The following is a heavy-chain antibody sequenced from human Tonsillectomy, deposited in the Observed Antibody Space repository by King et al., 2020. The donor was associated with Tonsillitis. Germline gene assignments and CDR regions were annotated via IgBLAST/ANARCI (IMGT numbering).Heavy chain of an antibody. J-gene: IGHJ4*02. CDR1: GGSISSYY. Sequence: QLQESGPGLVKPSETLSLTCTVSGGSISSYYWRWIRQPPGKGLEWNGYIYYSGSTNYNPSLKSRVTTSVDTSKNQFSLKLSSVTAADTAVYYCATSGWYGTFDYWVQGTLVTVSS. CDR3: ATSGWYGTFDY. V-gene: IGHV4-59*01. D-gene: IGHD6-19*01. CDR2: IYYSGST.